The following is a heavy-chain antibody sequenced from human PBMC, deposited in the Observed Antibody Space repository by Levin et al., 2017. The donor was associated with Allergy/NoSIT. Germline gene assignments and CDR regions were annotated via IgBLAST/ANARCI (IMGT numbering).Heavy chain of an antibody. Sequence: SQTLSLTCTVSGGSISSYYWSWIRQPPGKGLEWIGYIYYSGSTNYNPSLKSRVTISVDTSKNQFSLKLSSVTAADTAVYYCARGGSSGYSDAFDIWGQGTMVTVSS. CDR3: ARGGSSGYSDAFDI. CDR2: IYYSGST. J-gene: IGHJ3*02. V-gene: IGHV4-59*01. CDR1: GGSISSYY. D-gene: IGHD3-22*01.